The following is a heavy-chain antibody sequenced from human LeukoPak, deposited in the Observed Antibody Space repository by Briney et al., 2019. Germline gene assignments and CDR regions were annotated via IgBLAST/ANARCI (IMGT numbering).Heavy chain of an antibody. V-gene: IGHV4-59*01. Sequence: PSETLSLTCTVSGGSISSYYWSWIRQPPGKGLEWIGYIYYSGSTNYNPSLKSRVTISLDTSKNQFSLNLTSVPAADTAVYYCARLLWFGGVNSGFDYWGQGTLVTVSS. J-gene: IGHJ4*02. CDR3: ARLLWFGGVNSGFDY. D-gene: IGHD3-10*01. CDR2: IYYSGST. CDR1: GGSISSYY.